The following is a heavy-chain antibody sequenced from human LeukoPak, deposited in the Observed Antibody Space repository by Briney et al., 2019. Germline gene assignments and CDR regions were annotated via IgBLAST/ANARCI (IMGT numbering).Heavy chain of an antibody. V-gene: IGHV4-59*02. CDR1: GASVGGNH. Sequence: SETLSLTCAVSGASVGGNHWSWIRQPPGKGLEWIGYIYYSGSTNYNPSLKSRVTISVDTSKNQFSLKLSSVTAADTAVYYCARVEWLAYYFDYWGQGTLVTVSS. J-gene: IGHJ4*02. CDR2: IYYSGST. CDR3: ARVEWLAYYFDY. D-gene: IGHD6-19*01.